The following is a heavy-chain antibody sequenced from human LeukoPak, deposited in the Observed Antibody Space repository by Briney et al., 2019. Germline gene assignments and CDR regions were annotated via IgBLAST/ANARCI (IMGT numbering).Heavy chain of an antibody. D-gene: IGHD3-10*01. CDR2: IDPSDSYT. CDR1: GYSFTSYW. CDR3: AREAILWFGEWYYYYGMDV. Sequence: GESLKISCKGSGYSFTSYWISWVRQMPGKGLEWMGRIDPSDSYTNYSPSFQGHVTISADKSISTAYLQWSSLKASDTATYYCAREAILWFGEWYYYYGMDVWGKGTTVTVSS. J-gene: IGHJ6*04. V-gene: IGHV5-10-1*01.